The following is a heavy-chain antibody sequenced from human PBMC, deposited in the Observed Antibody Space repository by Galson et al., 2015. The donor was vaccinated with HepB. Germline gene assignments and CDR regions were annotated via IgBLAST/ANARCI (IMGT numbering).Heavy chain of an antibody. D-gene: IGHD6-19*01. CDR2: ISSSSSTI. J-gene: IGHJ6*02. CDR1: GFTFSSYS. Sequence: SLRLSCAASGFTFSSYSMNWVRQAPGKGLEWVSYISSSSSTIYYADSVKGRFTISRDNAKNSLYLQMNSLRDEDTAVYYCARDPSYSSGWTNYYYYGMDVWGQGTTVTVSS. V-gene: IGHV3-48*02. CDR3: ARDPSYSSGWTNYYYYGMDV.